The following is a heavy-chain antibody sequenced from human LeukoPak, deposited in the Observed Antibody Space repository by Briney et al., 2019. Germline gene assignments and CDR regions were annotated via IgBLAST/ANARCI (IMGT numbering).Heavy chain of an antibody. V-gene: IGHV1-18*01. J-gene: IGHJ6*03. CDR1: GYTFTSYG. CDR3: ARDYYYGSGSFYYYMDV. CDR2: ISAYNGNT. D-gene: IGHD3-10*01. Sequence: ASVTVSCKASGYTFTSYGISWVRQAPGQGLEWMGWISAYNGNTNYAQKLQGRVTMTTDTSTSTAYMELRSLRSEDTAVYYCARDYYYGSGSFYYYMDVWGKGTTVTISS.